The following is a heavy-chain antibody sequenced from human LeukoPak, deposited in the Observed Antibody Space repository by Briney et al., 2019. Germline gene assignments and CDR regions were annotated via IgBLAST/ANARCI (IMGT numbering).Heavy chain of an antibody. V-gene: IGHV3-74*01. CDR3: VRHNYGYDY. CDR1: GFTFNRYW. J-gene: IGHJ4*02. D-gene: IGHD3-10*01. CDR2: SHNDGNSV. Sequence: GGSLRLSCAASGFTFNRYWMHWVRQVPGKEVVWVSHSHNDGNSVSYADSVKGRFTVSRDNAKNTLYLQMNRLRPEDTAVYYCVRHNYGYDYWGQGTLVTVSS.